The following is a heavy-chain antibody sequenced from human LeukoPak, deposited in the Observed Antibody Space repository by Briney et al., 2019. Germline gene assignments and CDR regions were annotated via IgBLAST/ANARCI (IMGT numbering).Heavy chain of an antibody. J-gene: IGHJ4*02. CDR2: ICSNDNNT. Sequence: GGSLRLSCAASGFTFSSYAMNWVRQAPGKGLEWVSAICSNDNNTYYANSVKGRFTISRDNSKNTLYLQMNSLRAEDTAVYYCARAAYCAGGCYRQLDYWGQGTLVTVSS. CDR1: GFTFSSYA. V-gene: IGHV3-23*01. CDR3: ARAAYCAGGCYRQLDY. D-gene: IGHD2-21*02.